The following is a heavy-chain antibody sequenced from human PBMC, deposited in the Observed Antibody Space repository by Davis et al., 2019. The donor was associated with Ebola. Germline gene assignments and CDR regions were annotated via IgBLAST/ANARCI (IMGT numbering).Heavy chain of an antibody. CDR1: DASISGHY. V-gene: IGHV4-59*11. CDR3: SRFGEGAY. Sequence: GSLRLSCTVSDASISGHYWNWFRQPPGKGLEWIGFISGSGRTSYNPSLKSRVTISADTSKNQFSLNLSSVTAADTAVYFCSRFGEGAYWGQGTLVTVSS. D-gene: IGHD2-21*01. J-gene: IGHJ4*02. CDR2: ISGSGRT.